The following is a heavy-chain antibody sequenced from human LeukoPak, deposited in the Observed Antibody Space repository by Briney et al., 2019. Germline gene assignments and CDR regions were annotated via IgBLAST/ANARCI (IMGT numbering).Heavy chain of an antibody. Sequence: GGSLRLSCAASGFTLSNYDKHWVRQAPGKGLEWVSGIDIPGNTYYPDSVKGRFTMSRESAKNSLYLQMNSLRAGDTAVYYCARAVAGTHWFDPWGQGTLVIVSS. CDR3: ARAVAGTHWFDP. CDR1: GFTLSNYD. J-gene: IGHJ5*02. D-gene: IGHD6-19*01. V-gene: IGHV3-13*01. CDR2: IDIPGNT.